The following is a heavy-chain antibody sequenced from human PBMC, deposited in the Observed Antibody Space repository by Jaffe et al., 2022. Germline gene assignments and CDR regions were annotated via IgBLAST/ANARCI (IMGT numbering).Heavy chain of an antibody. CDR2: IYPGDSDT. J-gene: IGHJ4*02. CDR3: VRHDAVDRLEVPETIGRIGRGDDSGSYSYYFDY. CDR1: GYSFTSYW. D-gene: IGHD1-26*01. Sequence: EVQLVQSGAEVKKPGESLKISCKGSGYSFTSYWIGWVRQMPGKGLEWMGIIYPGDSDTRYSPSFQGQVTISADKSISTAYLQWSSLKASDTAMYYCVRHDAVDRLEVPETIGRIGRGDDSGSYSYYFDYWGQGTLVTVSS. V-gene: IGHV5-51*01.